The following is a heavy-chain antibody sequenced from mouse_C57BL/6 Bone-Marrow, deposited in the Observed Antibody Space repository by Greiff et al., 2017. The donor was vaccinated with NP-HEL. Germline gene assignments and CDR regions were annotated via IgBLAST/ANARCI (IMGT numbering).Heavy chain of an antibody. V-gene: IGHV1-59*01. CDR2: IDPSDSYT. Sequence: VQLQQPGAELVRPGTSVKLSCKASGYTFTSYWMHWVKQRPGQGLEWIGVIDPSDSYTNYNQKLKGKATLTVDTASSTSYMQLSSLTSEDFEDYYCARKTAQAWFAYWGQGTLVTVSA. CDR1: GYTFTSYW. D-gene: IGHD3-2*02. J-gene: IGHJ3*01. CDR3: ARKTAQAWFAY.